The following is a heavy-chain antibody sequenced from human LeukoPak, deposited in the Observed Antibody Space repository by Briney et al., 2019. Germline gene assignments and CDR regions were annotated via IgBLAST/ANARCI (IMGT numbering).Heavy chain of an antibody. J-gene: IGHJ6*02. CDR1: GGSISSGAYY. Sequence: PSQTLSLTCTVSGGSISSGAYYWSWIRQPPGKGLEWIGYIYYSGSTYYNPSLKSRVTISVDTSKNQFSLKLSSVTAADTAVYYCARARRFGPGMDVWGQGTTVTVSS. D-gene: IGHD3/OR15-3a*01. CDR3: ARARRFGPGMDV. CDR2: IYYSGST. V-gene: IGHV4-30-4*01.